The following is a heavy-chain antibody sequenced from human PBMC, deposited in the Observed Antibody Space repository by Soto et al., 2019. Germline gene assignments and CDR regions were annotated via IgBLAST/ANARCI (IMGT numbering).Heavy chain of an antibody. Sequence: GGSLRLSCAASGFTFSSYWMSWVRQAPGKGLEWVANIRQDGSEKYYVDSVKGRFTISRDNAKNSLYLQMNSLRAEDTAVYYCARDRYSYYDFWSGSLPYYYFGMDVWGQGTTVTVSS. J-gene: IGHJ6*02. CDR1: GFTFSSYW. CDR2: IRQDGSEK. CDR3: ARDRYSYYDFWSGSLPYYYFGMDV. V-gene: IGHV3-7*01. D-gene: IGHD3-3*01.